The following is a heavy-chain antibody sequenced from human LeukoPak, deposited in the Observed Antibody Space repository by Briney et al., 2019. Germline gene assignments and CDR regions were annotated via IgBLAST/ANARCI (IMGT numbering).Heavy chain of an antibody. CDR1: GFTFSDYY. CDR2: ISSSGSTM. D-gene: IGHD4-11*01. V-gene: IGHV3-11*01. CDR3: AREGPTVTYYYYMDV. Sequence: GGSLRLSCAASGFTFSDYYMSWIRQAPGKGLEWVSYISSSGSTMYYADSVKGRFTISRDNAKNSLYLQMNSLRAEDTAVYYCAREGPTVTYYYYMDVWGKGTTVTVSS. J-gene: IGHJ6*03.